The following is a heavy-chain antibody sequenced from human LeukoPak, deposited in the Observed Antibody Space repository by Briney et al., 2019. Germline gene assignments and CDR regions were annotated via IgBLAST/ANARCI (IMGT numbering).Heavy chain of an antibody. CDR1: GGSISSYY. CDR2: IYYSGST. Sequence: PSETLSLTCTVSGGSISSYYWSWIRQPPGKGLEWIGYIYYSGSTNYNPSLKSRVTMSVDTSKNQFSLKLSSVTAADTAVYYCARDCSGGSCYSAYYYGMDVWGQGTTVTVSS. D-gene: IGHD2-15*01. J-gene: IGHJ6*02. V-gene: IGHV4-59*12. CDR3: ARDCSGGSCYSAYYYGMDV.